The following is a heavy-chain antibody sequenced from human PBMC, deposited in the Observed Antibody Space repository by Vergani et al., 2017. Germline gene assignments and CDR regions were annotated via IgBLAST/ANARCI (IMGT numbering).Heavy chain of an antibody. CDR2: IYQSGST. Sequence: QVQLQESGPGLVTPSETLSLTCAVSGYSISSGYYWGWIRQPPGKGLEWIGSIYQSGSTYYNPSLKSRVTISVDTSKNKFSLKTSSVTDADTAVYYCARDSPEGYYGAEGWFDPWGQGTLVTFSA. D-gene: IGHD3-10*01. CDR3: ARDSPEGYYGAEGWFDP. J-gene: IGHJ5*02. V-gene: IGHV4-38-2*02. CDR1: GYSISSGYY.